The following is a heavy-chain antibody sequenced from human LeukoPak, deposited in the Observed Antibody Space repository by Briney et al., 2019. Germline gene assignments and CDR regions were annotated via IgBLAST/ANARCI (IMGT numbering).Heavy chain of an antibody. CDR1: GYSFTNNW. CDR3: ARQFDTTPRLED. CDR2: IYPGDSET. J-gene: IGHJ4*02. D-gene: IGHD1-1*01. Sequence: LGESLRISCKGSGYSFTNNWIAWVRQMPGKGLEWMGIIYPGDSETRYSPSFQGQVSISADKSINTAYLQWSSLKASDTAMYFCARQFDTTPRLEDWGQGTLVTVSS. V-gene: IGHV5-51*01.